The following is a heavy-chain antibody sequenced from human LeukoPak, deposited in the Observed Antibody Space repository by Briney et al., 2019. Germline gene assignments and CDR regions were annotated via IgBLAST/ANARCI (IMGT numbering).Heavy chain of an antibody. D-gene: IGHD5-12*01. CDR2: ISSSGGGT. Sequence: GGSLRLSRVASGLSFSTYAMSWVRQAPGKGLEWVSAISSSGGGTYYADSVKGRFTISRDNSKNALYLQMNSLRAEDTAVYYCAKTRGYSGYDAGDYWGQGTLVTVSS. V-gene: IGHV3-23*01. CDR3: AKTRGYSGYDAGDY. CDR1: GLSFSTYA. J-gene: IGHJ4*02.